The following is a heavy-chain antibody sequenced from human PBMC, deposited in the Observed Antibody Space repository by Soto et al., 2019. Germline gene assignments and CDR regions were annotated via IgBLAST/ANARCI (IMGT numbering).Heavy chain of an antibody. CDR3: ARGRTYDFGSGYYTARFDT. D-gene: IGHD3-3*01. CDR1: GGSISSYY. CDR2: IYYSGST. Sequence: PSETLSLTCTVSGGSISSYYWSWIRQPPGKGLEWIGYIYYSGSTNYNPSLKSRVTIPVDTSKNQFSLTLSSVTAADTAVYYCARGRTYDFGSGYYTARFDTWGQGTLVSVSS. J-gene: IGHJ5*02. V-gene: IGHV4-59*01.